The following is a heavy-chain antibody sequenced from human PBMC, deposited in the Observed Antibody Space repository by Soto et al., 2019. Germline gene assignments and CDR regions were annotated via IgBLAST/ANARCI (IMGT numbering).Heavy chain of an antibody. CDR3: ARSGITGNTGYYSYGLAV. J-gene: IGHJ6*02. V-gene: IGHV1-2*06. CDR1: GYSFTDYH. D-gene: IGHD1-7*01. Sequence: SVKVSCKASGYSFTDYHIHWVRQAPGQGLEWLGRINPKSGSTSTAQKFQGRVTMTTNTSISTVYMELSSLRSEDTAVYYCARSGITGNTGYYSYGLAVCGQANTVTVYS. CDR2: INPKSGST.